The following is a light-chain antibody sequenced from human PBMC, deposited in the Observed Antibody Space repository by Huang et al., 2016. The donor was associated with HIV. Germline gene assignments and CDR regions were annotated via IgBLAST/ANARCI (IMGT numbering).Light chain of an antibody. CDR2: DAS. V-gene: IGKV1-33*01. CDR1: QDISNY. CDR3: QQHDSLPLT. J-gene: IGKJ4*01. Sequence: DIQMTQSPSSLSAPVGDRVTITCQASQDISNYLNWYQQKPGKAPKLLIYDASNLETGVPSRFTGSGSGTDFTFSITSLQPEDFATYYCQQHDSLPLTFGGGTKVEIK.